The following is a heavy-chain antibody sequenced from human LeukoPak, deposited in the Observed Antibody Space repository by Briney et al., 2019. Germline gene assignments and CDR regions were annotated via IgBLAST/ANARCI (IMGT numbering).Heavy chain of an antibody. CDR3: ARLRDLYNCFDP. Sequence: SETLSLTCVVSGYSISSGYYWGWIRQPPGKGLEWVATIHHSGSTYYSPSLKSRVTISVDTSKNQFSLKLSSVTAADTAVYYCARLRDLYNCFDPWGQGTLVIVSS. J-gene: IGHJ5*02. CDR1: GYSISSGYY. D-gene: IGHD5-24*01. V-gene: IGHV4-38-2*01. CDR2: IHHSGST.